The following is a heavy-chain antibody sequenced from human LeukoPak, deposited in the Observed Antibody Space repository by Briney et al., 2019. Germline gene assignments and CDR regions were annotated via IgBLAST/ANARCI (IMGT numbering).Heavy chain of an antibody. D-gene: IGHD1-26*01. V-gene: IGHV3-30*18. Sequence: GGSLRLSCAASGFTFSSYGMHGVRQAPGKGLEWVAVISYDGSNKYYADSVKGRFTISRDNSKNTLYLQMHSLRAEDTAVYYCAKSRGVGATVHFDYWGQGTLVTVSS. CDR1: GFTFSSYG. J-gene: IGHJ4*02. CDR3: AKSRGVGATVHFDY. CDR2: ISYDGSNK.